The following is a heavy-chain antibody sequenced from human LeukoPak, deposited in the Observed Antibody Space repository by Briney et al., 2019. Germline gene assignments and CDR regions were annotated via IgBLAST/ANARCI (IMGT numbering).Heavy chain of an antibody. J-gene: IGHJ6*02. CDR2: ISYDGSNK. Sequence: QPGGSLRLSCAASGFTFSSYAMHWVRQAPGKGLEWVAVISYDGSNKYYADSVKGRFTISRDNSKNTLYLQMNSLRAEDTAVYFCARDRSGSSSGGMDVWGQGTTVTVSS. CDR3: ARDRSGSSSGGMDV. D-gene: IGHD3-10*01. CDR1: GFTFSSYA. V-gene: IGHV3-30-3*01.